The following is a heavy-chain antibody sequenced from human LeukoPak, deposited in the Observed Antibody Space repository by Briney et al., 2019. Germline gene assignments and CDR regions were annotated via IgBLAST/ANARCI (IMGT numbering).Heavy chain of an antibody. CDR1: GFTFSSYW. CDR2: INSDGSST. CDR3: ARDVGTAMPRGYFDY. J-gene: IGHJ4*02. Sequence: PGGSLRLSCAASGFTFSSYWMHWVRQAPGKGLVWVSRINSDGSSTSYADSVKGRFTISRDNAKNTLYLQMNSLRAEDTAVYYCARDVGTAMPRGYFDYWGQGTLVTVSS. D-gene: IGHD5-18*01. V-gene: IGHV3-74*01.